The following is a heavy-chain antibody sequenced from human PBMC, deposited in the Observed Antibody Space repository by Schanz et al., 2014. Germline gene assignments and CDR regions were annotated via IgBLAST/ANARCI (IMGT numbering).Heavy chain of an antibody. CDR2: INPNSGAT. CDR3: ARGLVRYFAY. Sequence: QVQLVQSGAEVKKPGASVKVSCQASGYTFTGYYMHWVRQAPGQGLEWMGQINPNSGATIYAQNFQGRVTMTRDTSISTAYMELSRLRSDDTAVYYCARGLVRYFAYRGQGTLVTVSS. D-gene: IGHD2-8*02. CDR1: GYTFTGYY. V-gene: IGHV1-2*06. J-gene: IGHJ4*02.